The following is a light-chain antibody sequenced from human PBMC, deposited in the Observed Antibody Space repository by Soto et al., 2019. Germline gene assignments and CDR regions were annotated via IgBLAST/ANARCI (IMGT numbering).Light chain of an antibody. Sequence: EIVLTQSPGTLSLSPGERATLSCMASQSVNSFLAWFQEKPGQAPRLLIYGASSRASGIPDRFSGSGSGTDFNLTIARLEPEDSAVYYCHHYVGAPWAFGPGTRVEIK. CDR1: QSVNSF. V-gene: IGKV3-20*01. CDR3: HHYVGAPWA. J-gene: IGKJ1*01. CDR2: GAS.